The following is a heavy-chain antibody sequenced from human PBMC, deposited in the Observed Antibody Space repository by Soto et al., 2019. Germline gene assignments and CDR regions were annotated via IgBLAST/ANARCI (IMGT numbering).Heavy chain of an antibody. J-gene: IGHJ2*01. Sequence: QVQLQQWGAGPLRPLETLSLTCGVSGGSFSGYYWAWIRQSPGKGLEWIGEINDRGSINYNPSLKSRVSISVETSKKHYSLNLRSVTDADTAVYYCARESHDILTGPPWVWYFDLWGRGTLVTVSS. CDR3: ARESHDILTGPPWVWYFDL. D-gene: IGHD3-9*01. CDR2: INDRGSI. V-gene: IGHV4-34*01. CDR1: GGSFSGYY.